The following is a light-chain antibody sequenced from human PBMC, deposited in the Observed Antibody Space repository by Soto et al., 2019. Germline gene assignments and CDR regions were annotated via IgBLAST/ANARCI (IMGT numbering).Light chain of an antibody. V-gene: IGLV1-40*01. Sequence: QSVLTQPPSVSGAPGQRVTISCTGSSSNSGAGYDVHWYQQLPGPAPKLLIYGNSNRPSGVPDRFSGSKSGTSASLAITGLQAEDEADYYCQSYDSSLSGAVFGGGTQLTVL. CDR2: GNS. J-gene: IGLJ7*01. CDR1: SSNSGAGYD. CDR3: QSYDSSLSGAV.